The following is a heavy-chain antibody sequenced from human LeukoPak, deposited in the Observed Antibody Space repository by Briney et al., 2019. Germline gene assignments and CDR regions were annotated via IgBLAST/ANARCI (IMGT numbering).Heavy chain of an antibody. J-gene: IGHJ2*01. Sequence: SETLSLTCTVSGGSISSGSYYWSWIRQPAGKGLEWIGRIYTSGGTNYNPSLKSRVTISVDTSKNQFSLKLSSVTAADTAVYYCARDDSSGYQYWYFDLWGRGTLVTVSS. V-gene: IGHV4-61*02. CDR3: ARDDSSGYQYWYFDL. D-gene: IGHD3-22*01. CDR2: IYTSGGT. CDR1: GGSISSGSYY.